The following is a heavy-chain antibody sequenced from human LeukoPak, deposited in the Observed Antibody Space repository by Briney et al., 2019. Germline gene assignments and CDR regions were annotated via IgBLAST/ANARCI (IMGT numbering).Heavy chain of an antibody. V-gene: IGHV4-34*01. Sequence: SETLSLTCAVYGRSFSGYYWTWIRQTPGKGLEWIGEINHSGITDYNPSLRSRVTISVDTSKNQFSLQLNSVTPEDTAVYFCAANLGYCSGGSCFSWFDPWGQGTLVTVSS. CDR3: AANLGYCSGGSCFSWFDP. CDR1: GRSFSGYY. J-gene: IGHJ5*02. CDR2: INHSGIT. D-gene: IGHD2-15*01.